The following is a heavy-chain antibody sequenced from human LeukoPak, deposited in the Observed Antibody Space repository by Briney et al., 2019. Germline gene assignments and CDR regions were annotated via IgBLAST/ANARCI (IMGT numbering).Heavy chain of an antibody. Sequence: SETLSLTGTVSGGSISVSSYHWGWIRQPPGKGLEWIGSIYYSGTTYYRPSLKSRVTISVDTSKNQFSLKLTSVTAADTAVYYCAREVASMVHYWGQGTLVTVSS. CDR3: AREVASMVHY. CDR1: GGSISVSSYH. V-gene: IGHV4-39*01. D-gene: IGHD3-10*01. J-gene: IGHJ4*02. CDR2: IYYSGTT.